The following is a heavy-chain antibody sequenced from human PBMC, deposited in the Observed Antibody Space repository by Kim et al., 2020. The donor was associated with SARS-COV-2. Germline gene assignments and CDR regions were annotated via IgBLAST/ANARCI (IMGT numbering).Heavy chain of an antibody. CDR1: GFTFSSNA. V-gene: IGHV3-23*01. D-gene: IGHD6-13*01. CDR3: AKDYFPSNSWYGGIDV. CDR2: IRGSGDKT. J-gene: IGHJ6*02. Sequence: GGSLRLSCAASGFTFSSNAMSWVRQAPGKGLEWVSAIRGSGDKTYYADSVKGRFTISRDNSKNTLYLQMNSLRAEDTAVYYCAKDYFPSNSWYGGIDVWGQGTTVTVSS.